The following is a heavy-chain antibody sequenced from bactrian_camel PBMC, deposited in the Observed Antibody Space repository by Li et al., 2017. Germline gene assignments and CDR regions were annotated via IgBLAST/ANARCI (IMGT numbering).Heavy chain of an antibody. CDR1: GFSLSAFT. V-gene: IGHV3S55*01. Sequence: HVQLVESGGGSVQAGGSLRLSCTVSGFSLSAFTMGWYRQGTGNECELVSTIDSVGRTYYADSLKGRFTISRDNAEKTLYLQMNRLKPEDTAMYYCAAQRVLYCHGLFSYWGQGTQVTVS. J-gene: IGHJ6*01. CDR2: IDSVGRT. CDR3: AAQRVLYCHGLFSY. D-gene: IGHD3*01.